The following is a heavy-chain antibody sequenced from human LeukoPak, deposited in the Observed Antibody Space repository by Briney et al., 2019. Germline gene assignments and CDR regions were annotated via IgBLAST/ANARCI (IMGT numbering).Heavy chain of an antibody. CDR3: ARGCSGGSCYSDFDY. D-gene: IGHD2-15*01. CDR2: IYTSGST. Sequence: SETLSLTCTASGSSISSGSYYWSWIRQPAGKGLEWIGRIYTSGSTNYNPSLKSRVTISVDTSKNQFSLKLSSVTAADTAVYYCARGCSGGSCYSDFDYWGQGTLVTVSS. V-gene: IGHV4-61*02. J-gene: IGHJ4*02. CDR1: GSSISSGSYY.